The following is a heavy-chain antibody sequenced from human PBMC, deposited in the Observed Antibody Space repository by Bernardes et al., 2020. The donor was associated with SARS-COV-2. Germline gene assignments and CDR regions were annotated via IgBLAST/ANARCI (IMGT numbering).Heavy chain of an antibody. CDR1: GFTFSSYG. V-gene: IGHV3-33*01. CDR3: AREGKYCSSTSCYRSYGLGLDY. J-gene: IGHJ4*02. D-gene: IGHD2-2*01. Sequence: GGSLRLSCAASGFTFSSYGMHWVRQAPGKGLEWVAVIWYDGSNKYYADSVKGRFTISRDNSKNTLYLQMNSLRAEDTAVYYCAREGKYCSSTSCYRSYGLGLDYWGQGTLVTVSS. CDR2: IWYDGSNK.